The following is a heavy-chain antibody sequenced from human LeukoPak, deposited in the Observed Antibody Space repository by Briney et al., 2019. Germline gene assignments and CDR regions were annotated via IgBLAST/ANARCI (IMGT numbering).Heavy chain of an antibody. CDR2: INHSGST. Sequence: SETLSLTCAVYGGSFSGYYWSWTRQPPGKGLEWMGEINHSGSTNYNPSLKSRVTISVDTSKNQFSLKLSSVTAADTAVYYCARTSNYWFDPWGQGTLVTVSS. CDR1: GGSFSGYY. J-gene: IGHJ5*02. V-gene: IGHV4-34*01. D-gene: IGHD4/OR15-4a*01. CDR3: ARTSNYWFDP.